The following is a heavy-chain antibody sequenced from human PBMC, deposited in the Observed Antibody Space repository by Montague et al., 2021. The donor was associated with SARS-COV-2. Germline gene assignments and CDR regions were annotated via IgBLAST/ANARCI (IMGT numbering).Heavy chain of an antibody. D-gene: IGHD6-25*01. Sequence: SETLSLTCTVSGGSIGSQYWSWIRLPPGKGLEWVGHIYYTGITKYKSSLKSRVTISVDTSKSQLSLKLDSVTAADTAVYYCARGSGSASATWFDPWGQGTLVTVSS. J-gene: IGHJ5*02. CDR1: GGSIGSQY. CDR3: ARGSGSASATWFDP. V-gene: IGHV4-59*11. CDR2: IYYTGIT.